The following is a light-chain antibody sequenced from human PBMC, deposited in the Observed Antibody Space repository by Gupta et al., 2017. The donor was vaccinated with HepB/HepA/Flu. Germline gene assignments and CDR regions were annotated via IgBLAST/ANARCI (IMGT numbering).Light chain of an antibody. CDR3: QVWDSSRDHRV. V-gene: IGLV3-21*03. Sequence: VLPQTPSVSVAPGKTARITCGGANIARKSVNWYQQRPGQAPVMVVYDDRNRPSRISERFSGSNSGNTATLTISRVEAGDEADYYCQVWDSSRDHRVFGGGTRLAVL. CDR2: DDR. CDR1: NIARKS. J-gene: IGLJ2*01.